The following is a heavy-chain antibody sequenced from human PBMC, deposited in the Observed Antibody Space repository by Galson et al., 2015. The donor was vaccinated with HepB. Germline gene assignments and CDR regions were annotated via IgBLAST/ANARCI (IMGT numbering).Heavy chain of an antibody. CDR1: GFTFSTYA. V-gene: IGHV3-23*01. J-gene: IGHJ4*02. Sequence: SLRLSCAASGFTFSTYAMSWVRQAPGKGLEWVSTISGSSGSTYYADSVKGRFTISRDNSKNTLYLQMNSLRAEDTAVYYCAKHQARADLSSFWSNSIILYFDYWGQGTLVTVSS. CDR3: AKHQARADLSSFWSNSIILYFDY. D-gene: IGHD3-3*01. CDR2: ISGSSGST.